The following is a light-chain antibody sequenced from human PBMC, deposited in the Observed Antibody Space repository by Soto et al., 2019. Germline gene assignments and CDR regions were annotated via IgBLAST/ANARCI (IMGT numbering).Light chain of an antibody. Sequence: DIQMTQSPSTLSASVGDRVTITCRASQSISSWLAWYQQKPGKAPKLLIFDASSLESGTPSRFSGRRSGTQITLTINGLQPDDFATYYCQQYDNYRSLTFGGGTKVDIK. CDR2: DAS. CDR1: QSISSW. V-gene: IGKV1-5*01. J-gene: IGKJ4*01. CDR3: QQYDNYRSLT.